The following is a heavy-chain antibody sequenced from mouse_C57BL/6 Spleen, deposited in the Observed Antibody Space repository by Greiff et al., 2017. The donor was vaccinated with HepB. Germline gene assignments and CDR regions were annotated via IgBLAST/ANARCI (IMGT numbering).Heavy chain of an antibody. V-gene: IGHV5-6*01. D-gene: IGHD1-1*01. J-gene: IGHJ2*01. CDR1: GFTFSSYG. Sequence: EVQVVESGGDLVKPGGSLKLSCAASGFTFSSYGMSWVRQTPDKRLEWVATISSGGSYTYYPDSVKGRFTISRDNAKNTLYLQMSSLKSEDTAMYYCARHALYGSSSDYWGQGTTLTVSS. CDR2: ISSGGSYT. CDR3: ARHALYGSSSDY.